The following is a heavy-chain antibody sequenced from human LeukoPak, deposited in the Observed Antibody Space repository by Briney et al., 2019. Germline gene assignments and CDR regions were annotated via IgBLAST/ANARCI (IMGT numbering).Heavy chain of an antibody. CDR3: ARRYGDYRRFDY. CDR2: IYYSGST. Sequence: SETLSLTCTVSGGSISSSSYNWGWIRQPPGKGLKWIGSIYYSGSTYYNPSLKSRVTISVDTSKNQFSLKLTSVTAADTAVYYCARRYGDYRRFDYWGQGTLVTVSS. V-gene: IGHV4-39*01. D-gene: IGHD4-17*01. CDR1: GGSISSSSYN. J-gene: IGHJ4*02.